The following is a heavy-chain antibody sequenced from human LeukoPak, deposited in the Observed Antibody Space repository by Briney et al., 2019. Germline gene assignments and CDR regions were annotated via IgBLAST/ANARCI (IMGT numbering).Heavy chain of an antibody. CDR1: GYSFTSYW. Sequence: GESLKISCKGSGYSFTSYWIGWVRQMPGKGLEWMGIIYPGDSDTRYSPSFQGQVTISRDNSKNTLYLQMNSLRAEDTAVYYCARAAIAAARIYYYMDVWGKGTTVTVSS. J-gene: IGHJ6*03. D-gene: IGHD6-13*01. V-gene: IGHV5-51*01. CDR2: IYPGDSDT. CDR3: ARAAIAAARIYYYMDV.